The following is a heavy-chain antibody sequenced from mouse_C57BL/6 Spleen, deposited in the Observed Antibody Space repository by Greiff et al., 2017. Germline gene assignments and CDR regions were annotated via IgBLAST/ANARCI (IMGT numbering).Heavy chain of an antibody. D-gene: IGHD3-2*01. V-gene: IGHV1-26*01. Sequence: VQLQQSGPELVKPGASVKISCKASGYTFTDYYMNWVKQSHGKSLEWIGDINPNNGGTSYNQKFKGKATLTVDKSSSTAYMELRSLTSEDSAVYYCARWTAHWYFDVWGTGTTVTVSS. J-gene: IGHJ1*03. CDR2: INPNNGGT. CDR1: GYTFTDYY. CDR3: ARWTAHWYFDV.